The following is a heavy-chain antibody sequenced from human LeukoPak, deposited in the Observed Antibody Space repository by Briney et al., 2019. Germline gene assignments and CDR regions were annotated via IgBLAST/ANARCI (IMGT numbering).Heavy chain of an antibody. D-gene: IGHD5-18*01. CDR3: ARGDHHLSGYRYGYGDVYAFDI. J-gene: IGHJ3*02. Sequence: SETLSLTCTVSGGSISSSSYYWGWIRQPPGKGLEWIGSIYYSGSTYYNPSLKSRVTISVDTSKNQFSLKLSSVTAADTAVYCCARGDHHLSGYRYGYGDVYAFDIWGQGTMVTVSS. CDR1: GGSISSSSYY. V-gene: IGHV4-39*01. CDR2: IYYSGST.